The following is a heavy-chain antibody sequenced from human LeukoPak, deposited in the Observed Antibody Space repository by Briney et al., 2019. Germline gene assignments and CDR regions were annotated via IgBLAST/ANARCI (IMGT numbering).Heavy chain of an antibody. CDR1: GGSTISYY. V-gene: IGHV4-59*08. J-gene: IGHJ4*02. CDR3: ARHVGNSGSGSYLTYFDY. D-gene: IGHD3-10*01. CDR2: IYYSGST. Sequence: PSETLSLTSTVSGGSTISYYWSCIRQPPGKGLEWIGHIYYSGSTHYTPSLKSRVSISVDTSKNQFSLKLSCVTAADTAVYYCARHVGNSGSGSYLTYFDYWGQGNLVTVSS.